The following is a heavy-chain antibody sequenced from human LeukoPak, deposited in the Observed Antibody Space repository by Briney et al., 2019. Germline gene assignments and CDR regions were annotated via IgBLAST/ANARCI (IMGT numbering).Heavy chain of an antibody. CDR2: IIPILGMA. J-gene: IGHJ4*02. D-gene: IGHD3-22*01. CDR1: GGTFSSHA. Sequence: SVKVSCKASGGTFSSHAISWVRQAPGQVLGWMGRIIPILGMANYAQKFQGRVTITADKSTSTAYMELSSLRSEDTAVYYCARDRTRTGYYDRSGYHPFDYWGQGTLVTVSS. CDR3: ARDRTRTGYYDRSGYHPFDY. V-gene: IGHV1-69*04.